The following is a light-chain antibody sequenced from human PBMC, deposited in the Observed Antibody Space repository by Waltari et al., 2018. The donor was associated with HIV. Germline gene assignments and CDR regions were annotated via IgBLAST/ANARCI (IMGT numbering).Light chain of an antibody. V-gene: IGLV2-23*02. CDR1: SSDVGGYHF. CDR2: DVF. J-gene: IGLJ3*02. CDR3: CSYAGSRTWV. Sequence: QSALTQPASVSGSPGQSITVSCTGTSSDVGGYHFVSWYQQHPGKAPKLIIFDVFKRPEGVSERFSGSRSGNTASLTVSGLQAEDEADYYCCSYAGSRTWVFGGGTALTVL.